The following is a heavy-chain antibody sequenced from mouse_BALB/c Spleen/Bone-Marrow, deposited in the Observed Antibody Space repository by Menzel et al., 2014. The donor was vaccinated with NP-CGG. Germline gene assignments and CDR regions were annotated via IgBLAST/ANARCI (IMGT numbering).Heavy chain of an antibody. Sequence: QVQLQQSGAELVRPGSSVKISCKASGYAFSNCWMIWVKQRPGQGLAWIGQIYPGDGNTDYNGKFKGKATLTADNSSSTAYMQLSSLTSDDSAVYFCARDYDYWYFDVWGAGTTVTVSS. J-gene: IGHJ1*01. CDR2: IYPGDGNT. D-gene: IGHD2-4*01. CDR3: ARDYDYWYFDV. V-gene: IGHV1-80*01. CDR1: GYAFSNCW.